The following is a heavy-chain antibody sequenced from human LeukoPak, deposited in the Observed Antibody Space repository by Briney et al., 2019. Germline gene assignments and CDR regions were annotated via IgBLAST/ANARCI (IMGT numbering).Heavy chain of an antibody. CDR2: IKQDGSDK. J-gene: IGHJ4*02. Sequence: PGGSLRLSCAASGFTFSRFWMNWVRQAPGKGLEWVANIKQDGSDKNYVDSVKGRFTISRDNAKNSLYLQMNGLRAEDTAVYYCARGIEGTTNFDYWGQGTLVTVSS. V-gene: IGHV3-7*01. CDR1: GFTFSRFW. CDR3: ARGIEGTTNFDY. D-gene: IGHD1-7*01.